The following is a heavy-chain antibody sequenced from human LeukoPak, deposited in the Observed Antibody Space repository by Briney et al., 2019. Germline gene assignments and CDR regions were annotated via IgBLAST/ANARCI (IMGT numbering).Heavy chain of an antibody. D-gene: IGHD4-23*01. Sequence: GGSLRLSCAASGFTFSSYAMSWVRQAPGKGLEWVSGISGSGGSTYYADSVKGRFTISRDNSKNTLFLQMNSLRAEDTAVYYCATDLTERLRWYLGQDNWFDPWGQGTLVTVSS. CDR1: GFTFSSYA. V-gene: IGHV3-23*01. J-gene: IGHJ5*02. CDR2: ISGSGGST. CDR3: ATDLTERLRWYLGQDNWFDP.